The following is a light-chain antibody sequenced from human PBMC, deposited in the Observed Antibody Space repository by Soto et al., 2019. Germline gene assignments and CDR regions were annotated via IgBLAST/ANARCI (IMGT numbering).Light chain of an antibody. V-gene: IGLV2-14*01. CDR3: CSYTSSITWV. CDR1: SSDVGDYNY. J-gene: IGLJ3*02. CDR2: EVN. Sequence: QSALTQPASVSGSPGQSITISCTGASSDVGDYNYVSWYQHHPGKAPKLLIYEVNNRPSGVSDRFSGSKSGNVASLTISWLQAEDEADYYCCSYTSSITWVFGGGTKLTVL.